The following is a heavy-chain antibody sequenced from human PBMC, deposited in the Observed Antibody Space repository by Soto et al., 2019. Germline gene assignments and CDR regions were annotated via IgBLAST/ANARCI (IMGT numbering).Heavy chain of an antibody. CDR1: GGSISSYY. V-gene: IGHV4-59*01. J-gene: IGHJ6*02. CDR3: ARDKGRVAAAATWYYYGMDV. D-gene: IGHD6-13*01. CDR2: IYYSGST. Sequence: SETLSLTCTVSGGSISSYYWSWIRQPPGRGLEWIGYIYYSGSTNYNPSLKSRVTISVDTSKNQFSLKLSSVTAADTAVYYCARDKGRVAAAATWYYYGMDVWGQGTTVTVSS.